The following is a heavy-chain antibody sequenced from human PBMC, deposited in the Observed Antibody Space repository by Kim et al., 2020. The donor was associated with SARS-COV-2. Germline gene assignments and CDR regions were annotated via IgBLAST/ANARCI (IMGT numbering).Heavy chain of an antibody. CDR1: GYTFTGYY. D-gene: IGHD3-22*01. Sequence: ASVKVSCKASGYTFTGYYMHCVRQAPGQGLEWMGWINPNSGGTNYAQKFQGRVTMTRDTSISTAYMELSRLRSDDTAVYYCARAPDYYDTSYYYGMDVWGQGTTVTVSS. CDR3: ARAPDYYDTSYYYGMDV. CDR2: INPNSGGT. V-gene: IGHV1-2*02. J-gene: IGHJ6*02.